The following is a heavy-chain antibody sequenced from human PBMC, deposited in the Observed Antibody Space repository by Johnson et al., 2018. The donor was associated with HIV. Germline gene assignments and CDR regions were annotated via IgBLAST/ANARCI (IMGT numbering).Heavy chain of an antibody. J-gene: IGHJ3*02. CDR2: ISYDGSNK. CDR1: GFTFSSYG. CDR3: ARRRRYGDYFADAFDI. D-gene: IGHD4-17*01. Sequence: QVQLVESGGGVVQTGRSLRLSCAASGFTFSSYGMHWVRQAPGKGLEWVAVISYDGSNKYYADSVKGRFTISRDNAKNSLYLQMKSLRAEDTALYYCARRRRYGDYFADAFDIWGQGTMVTVSS. V-gene: IGHV3-30*03.